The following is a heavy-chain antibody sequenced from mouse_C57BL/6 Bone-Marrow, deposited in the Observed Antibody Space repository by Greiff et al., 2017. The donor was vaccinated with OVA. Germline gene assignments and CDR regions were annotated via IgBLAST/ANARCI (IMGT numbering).Heavy chain of an antibody. CDR2: INPSSGYT. CDR3: ARSNWDVTFDY. Sequence: QVQLKESGAELARPGASVKMSCKASGYTFTSYTMHWVKQRPGQGLEWIGYINPSSGYTKYNQKFKDKATLTADKSSSTAYMQLSSLTSEDSAVYYCARSNWDVTFDYWGQGTTLTVSS. CDR1: GYTFTSYT. D-gene: IGHD4-1*01. V-gene: IGHV1-4*01. J-gene: IGHJ2*01.